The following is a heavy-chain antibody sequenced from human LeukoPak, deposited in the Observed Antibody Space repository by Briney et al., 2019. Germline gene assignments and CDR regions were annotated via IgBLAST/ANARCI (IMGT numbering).Heavy chain of an antibody. CDR3: ARDDGNYFDY. J-gene: IGHJ4*02. V-gene: IGHV3-30-3*01. CDR2: ISYDGSNK. CDR1: GFTVSSTY. D-gene: IGHD5-24*01. Sequence: GGSLRLSCAASGFTVSSTYMSWVRQAPGKGLEWVAVISYDGSNKYYADSVKGRFTISRDNSKNTLYLQMNSLRAEDTAVYYCARDDGNYFDYWGQGTLVTVSS.